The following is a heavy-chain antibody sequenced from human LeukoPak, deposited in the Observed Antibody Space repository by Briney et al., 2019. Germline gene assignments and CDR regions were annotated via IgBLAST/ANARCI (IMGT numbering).Heavy chain of an antibody. CDR1: GFTFTSSA. J-gene: IGHJ3*02. CDR3: AANTPRVVREDAFDI. V-gene: IGHV1-58*02. D-gene: IGHD2-21*01. CDR2: IVVGSGNT. Sequence: PVKVSCKASGFTFTSSAMQWVRQARGQRLEWIGWIVVGSGNTNYAQKFQERITITRDMSTSTAYMELSSLRSEDTAVYYCAANTPRVVREDAFDIWGQGTMVTVSS.